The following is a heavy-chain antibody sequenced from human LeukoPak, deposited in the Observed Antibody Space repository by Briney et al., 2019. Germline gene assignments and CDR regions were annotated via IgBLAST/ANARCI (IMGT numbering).Heavy chain of an antibody. V-gene: IGHV4-31*03. CDR1: GGSISSGGYY. Sequence: SQTLSLTCTVSGGSISSGGYYWSWIRQHPGKGLEWIGYIYYSGGTYYNPSLKSRVTISVDTSKNQFSLKLSSVTAADTAVYYCARDRGDPAWYFDYWGQGTLVTVSS. J-gene: IGHJ4*02. CDR2: IYYSGGT. CDR3: ARDRGDPAWYFDY. D-gene: IGHD2-21*02.